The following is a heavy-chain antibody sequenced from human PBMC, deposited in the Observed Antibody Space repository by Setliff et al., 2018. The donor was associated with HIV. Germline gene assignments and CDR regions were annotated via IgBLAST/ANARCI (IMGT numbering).Heavy chain of an antibody. CDR3: ARDRSNWNYGKNYMDV. CDR2: IDHSGST. J-gene: IGHJ6*03. CDR1: GGSFSGYY. Sequence: PSETLSLTCAVYGGSFSGYYWSWIRQPPGKGLEWIGEIDHSGSTNYNPSLKSRVTISVDTSKNQFSLKLSSVTAADTAVYYCARDRSNWNYGKNYMDVWGKGTTVTVSS. D-gene: IGHD1-7*01. V-gene: IGHV4-34*01.